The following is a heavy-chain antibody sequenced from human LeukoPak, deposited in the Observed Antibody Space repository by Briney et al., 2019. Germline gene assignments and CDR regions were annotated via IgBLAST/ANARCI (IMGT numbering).Heavy chain of an antibody. J-gene: IGHJ4*02. CDR3: ESFTVTTPLEAVDY. V-gene: IGHV3-66*01. D-gene: IGHD4-17*01. Sequence: GGSLRLSCAASGFTVSGNHMNWVRQAPGKGLEWVSAIFGGGGTCYADSVKGRSTISRDISKNTLYLQMNSLRAEDTAVYYCESFTVTTPLEAVDYWGQGTLVTVSS. CDR1: GFTVSGNH. CDR2: IFGGGGT.